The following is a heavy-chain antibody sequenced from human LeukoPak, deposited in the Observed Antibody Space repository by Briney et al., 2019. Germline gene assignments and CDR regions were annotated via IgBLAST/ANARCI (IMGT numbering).Heavy chain of an antibody. Sequence: GGSLRLSCAASGFTFSSYWMHWVRQAPCKGLVWVSRIQTDGSSTNSADSVKGRFTISRDISKNTLYLQLNRLRADDTAVYFCAKDLVPTDYWGQGTLVTVSS. CDR2: IQTDGSST. J-gene: IGHJ4*02. V-gene: IGHV3-74*01. D-gene: IGHD1-26*01. CDR1: GFTFSSYW. CDR3: AKDLVPTDY.